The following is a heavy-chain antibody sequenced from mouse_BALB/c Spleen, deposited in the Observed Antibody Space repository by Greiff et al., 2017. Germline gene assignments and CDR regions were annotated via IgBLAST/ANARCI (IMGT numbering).Heavy chain of an antibody. J-gene: IGHJ4*01. CDR1: GFTFSSYT. V-gene: IGHV5-12-2*01. CDR3: ARQAAYYGNHDYAMDY. Sequence: EVKLMESGGGLVQPGGSLKLSCAASGFTFSSYTMSWVRQTPEKRLEWVAYISNGGGSTYYPDTVKGRFTISRDNAKNTLYLQMSSLKSEDTAMYYCARQAAYYGNHDYAMDYWGQGTSVTVSS. D-gene: IGHD2-10*01. CDR2: ISNGGGST.